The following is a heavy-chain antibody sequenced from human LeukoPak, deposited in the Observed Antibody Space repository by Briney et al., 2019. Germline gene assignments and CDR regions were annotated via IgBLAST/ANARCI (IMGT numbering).Heavy chain of an antibody. CDR3: ARGRYFDWLSTIYYYYGMDV. J-gene: IGHJ6*02. CDR2: KSYDGSNK. Sequence: GRSLRLSCAASGFTFSSYAMHWVRQAPGKGLEWVAVKSYDGSNKYYADSVKGRFTISRDNSKNTLYLQMNSLRAEDTAVYYCARGRYFDWLSTIYYYYGMDVWGQGTTVTVSS. CDR1: GFTFSSYA. D-gene: IGHD3-9*01. V-gene: IGHV3-30*04.